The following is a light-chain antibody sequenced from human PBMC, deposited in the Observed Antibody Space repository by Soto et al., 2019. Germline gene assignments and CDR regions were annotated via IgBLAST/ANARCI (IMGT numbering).Light chain of an antibody. Sequence: QSVLTQPASVSGSPGQSITISCTGTSRDVGGYRYVSWYQQHPGRAPQLMIYEVSNRPSGVSNRFSGSKSGNTASLTISGLQTEDDADYYCSSYTSSNTVLFGGGTKLTVL. CDR3: SSYTSSNTVL. CDR2: EVS. V-gene: IGLV2-14*01. CDR1: SRDVGGYRY. J-gene: IGLJ2*01.